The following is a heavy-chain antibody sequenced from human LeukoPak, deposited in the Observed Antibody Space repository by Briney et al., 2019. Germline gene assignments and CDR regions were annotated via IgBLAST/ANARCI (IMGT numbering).Heavy chain of an antibody. CDR3: ARAMRDTAMVPLYYYYYYMDV. V-gene: IGHV1-8*03. CDR1: GYTFTNYY. J-gene: IGHJ6*03. D-gene: IGHD5-18*01. Sequence: GASLKVSCKASGYTFTNYYIHWVRQAPGQGLEWMGWMNPNSGNTGYAQKFQGRVTITRNTSISTAYMELSSLRSEDTAVYYCARAMRDTAMVPLYYYYYYMDVWGKGTTVTVSS. CDR2: MNPNSGNT.